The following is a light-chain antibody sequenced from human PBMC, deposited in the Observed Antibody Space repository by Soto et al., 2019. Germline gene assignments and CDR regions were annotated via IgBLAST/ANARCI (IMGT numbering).Light chain of an antibody. CDR3: HQYHDWPPE. J-gene: IGKJ3*01. Sequence: EIVMTQSPATVSVSLGGIVTLSCRASQSINGNLAWYQQKPGQAPRHLILHASTRDTGIPARFSGSGSGTEFTLTISGLQSEDFALYYCHQYHDWPPEFGPGTKVQIK. CDR2: HAS. V-gene: IGKV3-15*01. CDR1: QSINGN.